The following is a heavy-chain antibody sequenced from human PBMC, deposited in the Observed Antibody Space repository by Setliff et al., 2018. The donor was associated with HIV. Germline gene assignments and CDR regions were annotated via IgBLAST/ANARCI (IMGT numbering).Heavy chain of an antibody. CDR2: IGDKSYSYAT. CDR1: GFTFSDSA. V-gene: IGHV3-73*01. CDR3: TRPQFFYDHNGRDN. J-gene: IGHJ4*02. Sequence: GESLKISCVTSGFTFSDSAMHWVRQASGKGLEWVGRIGDKSYSYATAYAESVKGRFTISRDESRKTAYLQMSSLTSEDTAVYYCTRPQFFYDHNGRDNWGQGTLVTVSS. D-gene: IGHD2-8*01.